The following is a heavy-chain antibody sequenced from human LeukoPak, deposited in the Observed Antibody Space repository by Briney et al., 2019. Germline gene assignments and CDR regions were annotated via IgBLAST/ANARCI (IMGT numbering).Heavy chain of an antibody. Sequence: SSETLSLTCTVSGGSISSYYWSWIRQPPGKGLEWIGYIYYSGSTNYTPSLKSRVTISVDTSKNQFSLKLSSVTAADTAVYYCARGQYLPYYYYYMDVWGKGTTVTVSS. CDR3: ARGQYLPYYYYYMDV. D-gene: IGHD4-11*01. CDR1: GGSISSYY. CDR2: IYYSGST. V-gene: IGHV4-59*01. J-gene: IGHJ6*03.